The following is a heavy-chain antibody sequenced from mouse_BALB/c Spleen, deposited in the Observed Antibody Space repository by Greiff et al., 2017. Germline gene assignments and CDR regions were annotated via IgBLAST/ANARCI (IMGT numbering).Heavy chain of an antibody. J-gene: IGHJ4*01. CDR2: ISSGGGST. CDR1: GFAFSSYD. Sequence: DVMLVESGGGLVKPGGSLKLSCAASGFAFSSYDMSWVRQTPEKRLEWVAYISSGGGSTYYPDTVKGRFTISRDNAKNTLYLQMSSLKSEDTAMYYCARHYYYGSDYAMDYWGQGTSVTVSS. CDR3: ARHYYYGSDYAMDY. D-gene: IGHD1-1*01. V-gene: IGHV5-12-1*01.